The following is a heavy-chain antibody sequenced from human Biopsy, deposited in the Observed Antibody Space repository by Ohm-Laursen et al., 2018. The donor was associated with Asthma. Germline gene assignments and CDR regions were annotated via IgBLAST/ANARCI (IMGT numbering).Heavy chain of an antibody. CDR2: ISYDGSNK. Sequence: SLRLSCAASGFTFSSYGMHWVRQAPGKGLEWVAVISYDGSNKYYADFVKGRFTISRDNSKNTLYLQMNSLRAEDTAVYYCARGNHHLDYGGNSGAFDIWGQGTMVTVSS. J-gene: IGHJ3*02. D-gene: IGHD4-23*01. CDR3: ARGNHHLDYGGNSGAFDI. CDR1: GFTFSSYG. V-gene: IGHV3-30*03.